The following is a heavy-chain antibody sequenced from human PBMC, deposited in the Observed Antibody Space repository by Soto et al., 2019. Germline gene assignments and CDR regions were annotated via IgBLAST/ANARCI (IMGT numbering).Heavy chain of an antibody. CDR2: ISYDGSNK. D-gene: IGHD3-22*01. CDR1: GFTFSGYG. V-gene: IGHV3-30*18. Sequence: QVQLVESGGGVVQPGRSLRLSCAASGFTFSGYGMHWVRQAPGKGLEWVAVISYDGSNKYYADSVKGRFTISRDNSKNTLYLQMNSLRAEDTAVYYCAKRQYYYDSSGYRGAEYFQHWGQGTLVTVSS. CDR3: AKRQYYYDSSGYRGAEYFQH. J-gene: IGHJ1*01.